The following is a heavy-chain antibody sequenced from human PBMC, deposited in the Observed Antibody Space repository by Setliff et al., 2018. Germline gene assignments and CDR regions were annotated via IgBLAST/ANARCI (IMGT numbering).Heavy chain of an antibody. CDR2: ISPYHGNT. Sequence: ASVKVSCKTSGYSFTVFGISWVRQAPGQGLEWMGWISPYHGNTNYAQQFQGRVTMTTDTSTTTAYMELTSLTSDDTALYYCVRGQGPRTVVAIPFDHWGQGTLVTVSS. D-gene: IGHD3-22*01. V-gene: IGHV1-18*01. CDR1: GYSFTVFG. CDR3: VRGQGPRTVVAIPFDH. J-gene: IGHJ4*02.